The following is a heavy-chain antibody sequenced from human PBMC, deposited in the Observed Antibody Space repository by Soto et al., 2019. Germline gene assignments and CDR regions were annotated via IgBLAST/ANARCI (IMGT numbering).Heavy chain of an antibody. Sequence: PGGPLRLSCEASGFTSSSYRMTWVRQAPGKGLEWVANIKQDGSETFYVDSVKGRFTISRDNAKNSLYLHMNSLGAEDTAMYYCAREDSVSSYYSQWGHGTLVTVSS. V-gene: IGHV3-7*03. D-gene: IGHD2-15*01. CDR1: GFTSSSYR. CDR2: IKQDGSET. J-gene: IGHJ4*01. CDR3: AREDSVSSYYSQ.